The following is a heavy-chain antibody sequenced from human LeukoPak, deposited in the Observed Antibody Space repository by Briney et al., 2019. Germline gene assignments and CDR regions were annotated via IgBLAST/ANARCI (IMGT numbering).Heavy chain of an antibody. J-gene: IGHJ4*02. CDR2: ISGDGGGT. Sequence: GGSLRLSCAASGFRFDDYPMHWVRQAPGRGLEWVSLISGDGGGTYYNDSVKGRFTTSRENSKNSLFLQMNNLRTEDTALYFCARDRPFTYYDSTGVLDYWGQGTLVTVFS. D-gene: IGHD3-22*01. CDR3: ARDRPFTYYDSTGVLDY. V-gene: IGHV3-43*02. CDR1: GFRFDDYP.